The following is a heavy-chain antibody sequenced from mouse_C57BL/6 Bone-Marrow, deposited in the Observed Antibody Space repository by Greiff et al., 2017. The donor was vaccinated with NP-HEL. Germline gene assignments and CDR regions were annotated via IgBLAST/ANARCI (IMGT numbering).Heavy chain of an antibody. CDR3: DRNPYGSTLDY. D-gene: IGHD1-1*01. CDR1: GFSLTSYG. Sequence: VKLMESGPGLVQPSQCLSISCTASGFSLTSYGVHWVRQSPGQGLEWLGVIWSGGSTDDNAAFISRLSISKDNSKSQVFFKMNSLQADDTAIYYCDRNPYGSTLDYWGQGTTLTVSS. V-gene: IGHV2-2*01. CDR2: IWSGGST. J-gene: IGHJ2*01.